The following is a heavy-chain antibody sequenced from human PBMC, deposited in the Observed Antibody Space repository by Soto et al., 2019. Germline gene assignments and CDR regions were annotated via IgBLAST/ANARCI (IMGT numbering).Heavy chain of an antibody. Sequence: GGSLRLSCAASGFTFSDRYMDWVRQAPGKGLEWVGRTKNKANSYTAEYAASVKGRFTISRDDSRNSVYLQMNSLKTDDTAVYYCTIEGAYPGPDFDYWGQGTLVTVSS. V-gene: IGHV3-72*01. J-gene: IGHJ4*02. CDR2: TKNKANSYTA. CDR1: GFTFSDRY. D-gene: IGHD3-16*01. CDR3: TIEGAYPGPDFDY.